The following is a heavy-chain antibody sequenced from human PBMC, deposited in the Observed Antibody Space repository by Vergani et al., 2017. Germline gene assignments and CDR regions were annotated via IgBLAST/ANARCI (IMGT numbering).Heavy chain of an antibody. J-gene: IGHJ4*02. CDR2: IYSTGST. D-gene: IGHD3-22*01. V-gene: IGHV4-31*03. CDR1: GDSISSGVYY. CDR3: ARMGGYDEGDAFRIGYFDS. Sequence: QVQLQESGPGLVKPSQTLSLTCSVSGDSISSGVYYWNWIRQHPGKGLEWIGYIYSTGSTHQNPSLRGRINMSVDPSKNQFSRKLNSVTAADTAMYYCARMGGYDEGDAFRIGYFDSWGPGILVTVSS.